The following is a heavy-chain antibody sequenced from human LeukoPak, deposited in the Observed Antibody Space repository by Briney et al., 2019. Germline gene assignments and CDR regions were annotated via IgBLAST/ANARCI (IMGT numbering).Heavy chain of an antibody. V-gene: IGHV4-39*07. D-gene: IGHD3-22*01. CDR1: GDSISSTSHY. CDR3: ASNPSGYYDSSGYPPKYFQH. Sequence: PSETLSLTCTVSGDSISSTSHYWAWIRQPPGKGLEWIASIFYSGSTYNNPSLKSRVTISVDTSKNQFSLKLSSVTAADTAVYYCASNPSGYYDSSGYPPKYFQHWGQGTLVTVSS. CDR2: IFYSGST. J-gene: IGHJ1*01.